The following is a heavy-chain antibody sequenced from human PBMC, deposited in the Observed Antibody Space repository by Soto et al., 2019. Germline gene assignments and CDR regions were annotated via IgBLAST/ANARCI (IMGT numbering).Heavy chain of an antibody. J-gene: IGHJ4*02. D-gene: IGHD1-26*01. V-gene: IGHV3-23*01. CDR1: GFTFSSYA. CDR2: ISGSGGST. Sequence: EVQLLESGGGLVQPGGSLRLSCAASGFTFSSYAMSWVRQAPGKGLEWVSAISGSGGSTYYADSVKGRFTISRDNYKNTLYLQMNSLRAEDTAVYYCAKGSAFRREEYYFDYWGQGTLVTVSS. CDR3: AKGSAFRREEYYFDY.